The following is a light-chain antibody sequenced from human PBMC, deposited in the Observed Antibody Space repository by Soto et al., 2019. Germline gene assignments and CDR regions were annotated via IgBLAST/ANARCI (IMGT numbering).Light chain of an antibody. CDR3: QQYHDTPRT. CDR2: WAS. CDR1: QSILYNSNNKNY. V-gene: IGKV4-1*01. Sequence: DIVMTQSPDSLAVSLGERATINCKSSQSILYNSNNKNYLAWYQQKAGQPPKLLIYWASTRESGVPDRFSGSGSGTDFTLTISSLQAEDVAVYYCQQYHDTPRTF. J-gene: IGKJ1*01.